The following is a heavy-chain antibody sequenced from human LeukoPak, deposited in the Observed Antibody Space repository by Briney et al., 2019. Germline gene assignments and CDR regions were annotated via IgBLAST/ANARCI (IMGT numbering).Heavy chain of an antibody. D-gene: IGHD6-19*01. CDR1: GFTFSSYS. J-gene: IGHJ5*02. CDR2: ISSGGFFI. Sequence: GGSLRLSCAASGFTFSSYSMNWVRQAPGKGLEWVSSISSGGFFIYYADSVKGRFTISRDNAKNSLYLQMNSLRGEDTAVYYCARDGGVDRLGVAVTDGFDPWGQGTLVSVSS. V-gene: IGHV3-21*06. CDR3: ARDGGVDRLGVAVTDGFDP.